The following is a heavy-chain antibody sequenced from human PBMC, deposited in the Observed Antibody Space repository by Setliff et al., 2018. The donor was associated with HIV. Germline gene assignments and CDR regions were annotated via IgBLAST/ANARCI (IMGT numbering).Heavy chain of an antibody. J-gene: IGHJ4*02. Sequence: GGSLRLSCLVSGFTVSTYSMNWVRQAPGKGLEWVSYISSSSTTIKYADSVKGRFIISRDTSKNTLYLQMSSLRPDDTAIYYCVKPYTGYYYDGSVYDDFWGQGALVTVS. V-gene: IGHV3-48*01. D-gene: IGHD3-22*01. CDR1: GFTVSTYS. CDR3: VKPYTGYYYDGSVYDDF. CDR2: ISSSSTTI.